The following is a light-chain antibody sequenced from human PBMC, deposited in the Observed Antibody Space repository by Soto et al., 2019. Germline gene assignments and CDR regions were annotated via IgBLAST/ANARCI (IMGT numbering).Light chain of an antibody. CDR3: CSSPGTPP. CDR1: SSDVGGSNY. J-gene: IGLJ2*01. Sequence: QSALTQPRSVSGSPGQSVTISCTGTSSDVGGSNYVSWYQQHPGKAPKLMIYDVSKRPSGVPYRFSGSRSGNTASLTISGLQTEDEADYYCCSSPGTPPFGGGTKLTVL. CDR2: DVS. V-gene: IGLV2-11*01.